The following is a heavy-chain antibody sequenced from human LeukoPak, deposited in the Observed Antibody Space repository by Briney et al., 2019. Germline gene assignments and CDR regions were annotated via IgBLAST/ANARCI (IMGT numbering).Heavy chain of an antibody. CDR3: ARVGYCSTTRCLRPFDY. CDR1: GGSISSYY. J-gene: IGHJ4*02. Sequence: SETLSLTCTVSGGSISSYYWSWIRQPPGKGLEWIGYIYYSGSTNYNPSLKSRVTISVDTSKNQFSLKLTSVTAADTAVYYCARVGYCSTTRCLRPFDYWGQGTLVTVSS. D-gene: IGHD2-2*01. V-gene: IGHV4-59*01. CDR2: IYYSGST.